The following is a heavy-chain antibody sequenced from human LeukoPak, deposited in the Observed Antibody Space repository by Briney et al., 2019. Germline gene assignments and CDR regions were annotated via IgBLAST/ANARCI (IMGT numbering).Heavy chain of an antibody. CDR1: GYTFTGYY. CDR2: INPNSGGT. Sequence: GASVKVSCKASGYTFTGYYMHWVRQAPGQGLEWMGWINPNSGGTNYAQKFQGRVTMTRDTSISTAYMELSRLRSDDTAVYYCARDRQYCSSTSCYYYYYMDVWGKGTTVTVSS. D-gene: IGHD2-2*01. V-gene: IGHV1-2*02. J-gene: IGHJ6*03. CDR3: ARDRQYCSSTSCYYYYYMDV.